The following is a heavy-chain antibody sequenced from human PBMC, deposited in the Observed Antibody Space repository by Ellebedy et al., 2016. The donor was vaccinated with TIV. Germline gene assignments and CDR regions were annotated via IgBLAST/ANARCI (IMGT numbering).Heavy chain of an antibody. CDR1: YPSLSGYY. CDR3: VRDSGNWAIDY. CDR2: IYYSGTI. Sequence: SETLSLTXEVDYPSLSGYYWAWIRQPPGEGLEWLATIYYSGTIDYNPSLRSRLTMSRDTSKDQFSLKLTSVTAADTAMYYCVRDSGNWAIDYWGQGTLVTVSS. J-gene: IGHJ4*02. D-gene: IGHD7-27*01. V-gene: IGHV4-34*01.